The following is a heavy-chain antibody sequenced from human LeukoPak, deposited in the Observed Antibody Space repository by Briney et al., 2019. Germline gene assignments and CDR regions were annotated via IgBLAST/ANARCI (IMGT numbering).Heavy chain of an antibody. J-gene: IGHJ3*02. CDR1: GFTFSTYA. Sequence: GGSLRLSCAASGFTFSTYAMSWVRQAPGKGLEWVSAITDSGGNTYYAAPVKGRFTISRDNSKNTLYLQMNSLRAEDTAVYYCAKVSSWYVPPFDAFDIWGQGTMVTVSS. V-gene: IGHV3-23*01. CDR2: ITDSGGNT. CDR3: AKVSSWYVPPFDAFDI. D-gene: IGHD6-13*01.